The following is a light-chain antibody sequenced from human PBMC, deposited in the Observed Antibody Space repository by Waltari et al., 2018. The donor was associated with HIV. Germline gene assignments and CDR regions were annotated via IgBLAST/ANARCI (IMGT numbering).Light chain of an antibody. CDR1: ALPMKY. Sequence: YELTQSPSMSVSPGQTARISCSGDALPMKYCFWYQQKPGQAPVLLIYKDIERPSWVPERFSAYSSGTTVILTISGVQAEDEAVYYCQSTDSGGTHVVFGGGTKLTVL. V-gene: IGLV3-25*03. J-gene: IGLJ2*01. CDR3: QSTDSGGTHVV. CDR2: KDI.